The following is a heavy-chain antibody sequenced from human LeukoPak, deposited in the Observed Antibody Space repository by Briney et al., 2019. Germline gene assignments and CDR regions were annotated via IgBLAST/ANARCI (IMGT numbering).Heavy chain of an antibody. J-gene: IGHJ3*02. Sequence: GGSLRLSCAASRFTFSSYSMNWVRQAPGKGLEWVSSISSSSSYIYYADSVKGRFTISRDNAKNSLYLQMNSLRAEDTAVYYCARDPNWSSSWYDAFDIWGQGTMVTVSS. CDR2: ISSSSSYI. V-gene: IGHV3-21*01. CDR1: RFTFSSYS. CDR3: ARDPNWSSSWYDAFDI. D-gene: IGHD6-13*01.